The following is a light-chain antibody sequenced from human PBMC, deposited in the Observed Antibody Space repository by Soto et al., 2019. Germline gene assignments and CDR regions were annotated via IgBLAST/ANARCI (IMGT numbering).Light chain of an antibody. J-gene: IGLJ1*01. CDR1: SSDVGGYDY. V-gene: IGLV2-8*01. CDR3: SSYTGGNPSYV. Sequence: QSALTQPPSASGSPGQSVTISCTGTSSDVGGYDYVSWYQQHPAKAPNLMIYEVTIRPSGVSDRFSGSKSGNTASLTVSGLQAEDEADYYCSSYTGGNPSYVFGTVTKVTVL. CDR2: EVT.